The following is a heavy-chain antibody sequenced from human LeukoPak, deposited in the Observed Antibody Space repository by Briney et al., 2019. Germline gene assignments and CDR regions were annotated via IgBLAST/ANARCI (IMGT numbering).Heavy chain of an antibody. V-gene: IGHV3-30*02. CDR3: AKGAGYSSRWHTDC. Sequence: GGSLRLSCAASGFTFSSYGMHWVRQAPGKGLEWVAFIRYDGSDKYYADSVKGRLTISRDNSKNTLYLQMNGLRDEDTAIYYCAKGAGYSSRWHTDCWGQGTLVFVSS. J-gene: IGHJ4*02. CDR1: GFTFSSYG. CDR2: IRYDGSDK. D-gene: IGHD6-13*01.